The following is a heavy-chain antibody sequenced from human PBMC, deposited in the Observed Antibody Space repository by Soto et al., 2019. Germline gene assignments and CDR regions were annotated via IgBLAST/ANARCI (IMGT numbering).Heavy chain of an antibody. V-gene: IGHV1-18*01. CDR1: CYTFTMSF. CDR3: ARAFFYQGSDSRGSYFDGFDS. D-gene: IGHD3-22*01. Sequence: GASVKVSFKASCYTFTMSFITVFLQAPLQGLEWMGWISAHTGSSEYAQMFQGRVTITTDRSTSTAYMELRSLRSDDTAVYYCARAFFYQGSDSRGSYFDGFDSWGRRTLVNVSS. CDR2: ISAHTGSS. J-gene: IGHJ3*01.